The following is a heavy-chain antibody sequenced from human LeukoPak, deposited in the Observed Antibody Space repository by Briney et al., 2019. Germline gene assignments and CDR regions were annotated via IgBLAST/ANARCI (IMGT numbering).Heavy chain of an antibody. CDR1: GGSISSSSYY. D-gene: IGHD5-24*01. V-gene: IGHV4-39*07. J-gene: IGHJ4*02. CDR3: ASFHRWLQAHLPDY. Sequence: SETLSLTCTVSGGSISSSSYYWGWIRQPPGKGLEWIGSIYYSGSTYYNPSLKSRVTISVDTSKNQFSLKLSSVTAADTAVYYCASFHRWLQAHLPDYWGQGTLVTVSS. CDR2: IYYSGST.